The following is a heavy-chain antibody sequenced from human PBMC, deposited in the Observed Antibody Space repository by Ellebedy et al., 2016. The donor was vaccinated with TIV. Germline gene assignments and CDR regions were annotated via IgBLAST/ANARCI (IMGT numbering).Heavy chain of an antibody. CDR2: IFDNGNT. Sequence: GSLRLSCSVSGGSISTYYWSWIRQPPGKGLEWIGYIFDNGNTQYNPSLKSRVTISVDTSKDQFSLKLTSVTAADTAIYYCACSYGSTWYGAFDIWGQGTMVAVSS. CDR3: ACSYGSTWYGAFDI. J-gene: IGHJ3*02. CDR1: GGSISTYY. V-gene: IGHV4-59*01. D-gene: IGHD6-13*01.